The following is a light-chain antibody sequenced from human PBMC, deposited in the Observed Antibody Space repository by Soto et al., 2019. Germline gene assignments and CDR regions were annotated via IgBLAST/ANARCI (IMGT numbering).Light chain of an antibody. CDR1: RSVSSSY. Sequence: EMVLTQSPGTVSLSPGERATLSCRASRSVSSSYLAWYQQKPGQAPRLLIYGASSRATGIPDRFSGSGSGTDFTLTISRLEPEDFAVYYCQQYGSSPLTFGGGTKVDIK. CDR3: QQYGSSPLT. V-gene: IGKV3-20*01. CDR2: GAS. J-gene: IGKJ4*01.